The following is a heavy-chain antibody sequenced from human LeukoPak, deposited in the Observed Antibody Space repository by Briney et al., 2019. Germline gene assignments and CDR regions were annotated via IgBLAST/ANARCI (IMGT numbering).Heavy chain of an antibody. D-gene: IGHD6-19*01. J-gene: IGHJ4*02. CDR2: IYDSGST. CDR1: GPSISNYF. Sequence: SQTLSLTCTVSGPSISNYFSSSIRQPPGKGLEWIGYIYDSGSTNYNPSLKRRVTISVDTPNGQFSLKLTSVTAAATGVYSCVRLGRSSAWSLFDYWGQGALVTVSS. V-gene: IGHV4-59*01. CDR3: VRLGRSSAWSLFDY.